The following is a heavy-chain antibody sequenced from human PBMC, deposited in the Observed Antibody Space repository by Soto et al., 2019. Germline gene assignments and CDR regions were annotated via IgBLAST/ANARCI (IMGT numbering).Heavy chain of an antibody. CDR3: ARGVAAGFDY. J-gene: IGHJ4*02. D-gene: IGHD6-19*01. V-gene: IGHV1-8*01. CDR2: VNPNSGNA. CDR1: GYTFTSYD. Sequence: QVQLVQSGAEVKEPGASVKVSCRASGYTFTSYDINWVRQATGQGPEWMGWVNPNSGNARYTQNFQGRVTMTRDPSINTAYMELSSLRSDDTAVYYCARGVAAGFDYWGQGTVVTVSS.